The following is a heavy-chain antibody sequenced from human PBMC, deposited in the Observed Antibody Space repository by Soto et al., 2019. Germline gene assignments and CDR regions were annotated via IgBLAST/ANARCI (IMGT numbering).Heavy chain of an antibody. D-gene: IGHD3-3*01. J-gene: IGHJ2*01. CDR1: GFTFSSYA. CDR2: ISGSGGST. V-gene: IGHV3-23*01. Sequence: GGSLRLSCAASGFTFSSYAMSWVRQAPGKGLEWVSSISGSGGSTYYADSVKGRFTISRDNSKNTLYLQMNSLRAEDTALYYCAKDASSGITSFDLWGRGTLVTVSS. CDR3: AKDASSGITSFDL.